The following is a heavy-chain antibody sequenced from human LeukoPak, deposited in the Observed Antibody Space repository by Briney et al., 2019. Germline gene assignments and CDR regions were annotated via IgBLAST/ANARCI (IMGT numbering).Heavy chain of an antibody. J-gene: IGHJ6*02. CDR1: GYMFSAYW. Sequence: GESLNISCKGSGYMFSAYWIGWVRQMPGKGLEWMGIIYPGDSNTRYSPSFQGQVTISADKSTSTAYLQWSSLKASDTAVYYCASSINLPAMDVWGQGTTVTVSS. CDR2: IYPGDSNT. V-gene: IGHV5-51*01. CDR3: ASSINLPAMDV.